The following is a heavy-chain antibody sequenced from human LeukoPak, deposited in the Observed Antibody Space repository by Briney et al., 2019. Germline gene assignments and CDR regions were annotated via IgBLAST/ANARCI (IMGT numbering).Heavy chain of an antibody. CDR2: ISGSGSST. D-gene: IGHD5-18*01. CDR1: GFTFSNYA. J-gene: IGHJ4*02. CDR3: AKAALTYTYTFDN. V-gene: IGHV3-23*01. Sequence: GGSLRLSCAASGFTFSNYAMSWGRQAPREGLEWVSGISGSGSSTNYADSVKGRFTISKDNSKNTLYLQMNSLRAEDTAVYYCAKAALTYTYTFDNWGQGTLVTVSS.